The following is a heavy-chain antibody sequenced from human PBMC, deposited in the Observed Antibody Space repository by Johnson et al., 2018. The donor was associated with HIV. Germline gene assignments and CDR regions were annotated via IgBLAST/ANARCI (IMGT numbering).Heavy chain of an antibody. D-gene: IGHD3/OR15-3a*01. V-gene: IGHV3-30*10. CDR2: ISYDGSNK. Sequence: VQLMESGGGVVQPGRSLRISCAASGFTFRSYAMHWVRQAPGKGLEWVAFISYDGSNKYYRDSVKGRFTISIDNSENTLYLQMNSLRAEDTAVFYCASARNIWHDFYAFDIWGQGTMVTVSS. CDR3: ASARNIWHDFYAFDI. CDR1: GFTFRSYA. J-gene: IGHJ3*02.